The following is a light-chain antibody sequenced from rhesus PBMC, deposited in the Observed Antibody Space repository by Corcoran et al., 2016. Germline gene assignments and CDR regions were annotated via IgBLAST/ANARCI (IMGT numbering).Light chain of an antibody. CDR2: AAS. CDR1: QGISSW. CDR3: QQGYNTPLT. Sequence: DIQMTQSPSSLSASVGDKVTITCRASQGISSWLAWSQQKPGKAPKLLKYAASSLQSGVPSRFSGSGSGTDYTLTISRLQPEDFATYYCQQGYNTPLTFGGGTKVEIK. V-gene: IGKV1-18*01. J-gene: IGKJ4*01.